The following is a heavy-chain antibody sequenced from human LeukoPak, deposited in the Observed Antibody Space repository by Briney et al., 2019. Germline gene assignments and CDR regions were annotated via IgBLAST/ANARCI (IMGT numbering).Heavy chain of an antibody. CDR2: IYYTGGT. CDR3: ARGGGAGRAFDI. CDR1: GGSITSSSYY. V-gene: IGHV4-39*01. J-gene: IGHJ3*02. D-gene: IGHD1-26*01. Sequence: PSETLSLTCSVSGGSITSSSYYCAWIRQPRGKGLEWIGSIYYTGGTYYNPSLKSRLTISLGTSKNQFSLKLNSVTAADTAVYYCARGGGAGRAFDIWGQGTMVTVSS.